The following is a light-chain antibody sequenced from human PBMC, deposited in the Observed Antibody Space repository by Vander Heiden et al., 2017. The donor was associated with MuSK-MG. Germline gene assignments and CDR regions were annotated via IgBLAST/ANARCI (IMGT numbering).Light chain of an antibody. CDR1: QSLLHRLNNNNY. CDR2: WAS. J-gene: IGKJ4*01. V-gene: IGKV4-1*01. Sequence: DIAATRSPESRALSPGERATINCRSSQSLLHRLNNNNYLAWFQQKPGQPPKLLIYWASTREYGVPDRFSGRGSGTDFTLTISGLQAEDVADDYCQQYYRRPLTFGGGTKVRIK. CDR3: QQYYRRPLT.